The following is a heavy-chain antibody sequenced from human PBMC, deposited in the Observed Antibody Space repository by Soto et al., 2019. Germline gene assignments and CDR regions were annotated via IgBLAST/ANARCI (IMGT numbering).Heavy chain of an antibody. CDR2: ISSSGSTI. CDR3: ARTYYYDSSGYQLLDAFDI. Sequence: EVQLVESGGGLVQPGGSLRLSCAASGFTFSSYEMIWVRQAPGKGLEWVSYISSSGSTIYYADSVKGRFTISRDNAKNSLYLQMNSLRAEDTAVYYCARTYYYDSSGYQLLDAFDIWGQGTMVTVSS. CDR1: GFTFSSYE. D-gene: IGHD3-22*01. J-gene: IGHJ3*02. V-gene: IGHV3-48*03.